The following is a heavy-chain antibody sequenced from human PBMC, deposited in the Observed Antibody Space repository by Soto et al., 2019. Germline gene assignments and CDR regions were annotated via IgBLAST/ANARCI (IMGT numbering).Heavy chain of an antibody. CDR2: ISAYNGDT. CDR3: ARDWSRYYDTSRLIWFY. D-gene: IGHD3-22*01. V-gene: IGHV1-18*04. CDR1: GYTFRSYG. J-gene: IGHJ4*02. Sequence: QIQLVQSGGEVKKPGASVKVSCKASGYTFRSYGISWVRQAPGQGLEWVGWISAYNGDTHYAPKFQDRTTLTTETSTDAAYMELRSLRLAATAVYYCARDWSRYYDTSRLIWFYWAQGRLVTVSS.